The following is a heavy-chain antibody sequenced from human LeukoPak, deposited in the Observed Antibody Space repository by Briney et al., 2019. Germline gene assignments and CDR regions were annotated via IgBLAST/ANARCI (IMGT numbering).Heavy chain of an antibody. CDR1: GFTFSSYA. J-gene: IGHJ4*02. D-gene: IGHD2-2*01. CDR2: ISGSGGSR. V-gene: IGHV3-23*01. Sequence: QPGGSLRLSCVASGFTFSSYAMSWVRQAPGKGLEWVSAISGSGGSRYYADSVKGRFTISRDNSKNTLYLQMNSLRAEDTGVYYCAKAPPYCSSSSCYSPYEYRGQGTLLTVSS. CDR3: AKAPPYCSSSSCYSPYEY.